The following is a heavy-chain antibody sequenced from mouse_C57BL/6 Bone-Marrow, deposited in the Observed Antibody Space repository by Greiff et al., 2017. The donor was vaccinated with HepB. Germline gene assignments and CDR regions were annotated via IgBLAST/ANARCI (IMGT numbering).Heavy chain of an antibody. CDR3: ATLYGPFAY. V-gene: IGHV1-50*01. Sequence: QLQQPGAELVKPGASVKLSCKASGYTFTSYWMQWVKQRPGQGLEWIGEIDPSDSYTNYNQKFKGKATLTVDTSSSTAYMQLSSLTSEDSAVYYCATLYGPFAYWGQGTLVTVSA. J-gene: IGHJ3*01. CDR2: IDPSDSYT. D-gene: IGHD1-2*01. CDR1: GYTFTSYW.